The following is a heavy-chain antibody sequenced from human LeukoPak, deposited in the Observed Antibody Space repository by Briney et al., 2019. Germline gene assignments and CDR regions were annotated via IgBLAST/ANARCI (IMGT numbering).Heavy chain of an antibody. D-gene: IGHD3-22*01. CDR3: TVCDYYDSSGYYYC. V-gene: IGHV1-69*13. J-gene: IGHJ4*02. Sequence: SVKVSCKASGGTFSSYAISWVRQAPGQGLEWMGGIIPIFGTANYAQKFQGRVTITADESTSTAYMELSSLRSEDTAVYYCTVCDYYDSSGYYYCWGQGTLVTVSS. CDR1: GGTFSSYA. CDR2: IIPIFGTA.